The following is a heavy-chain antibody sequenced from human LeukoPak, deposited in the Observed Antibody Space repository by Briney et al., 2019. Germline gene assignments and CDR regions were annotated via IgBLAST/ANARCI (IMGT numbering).Heavy chain of an antibody. Sequence: RGSLRLSCAASGFTSSSYSMNWVRQAPGKGLEWVSYISTSSRTIYYADSVKGRFTISRDNAKNSLYLQMNSLRAEDTAVYYCARDHLRDSSGWPGDYWGQGTLVTVSS. J-gene: IGHJ4*02. CDR2: ISTSSRTI. D-gene: IGHD6-19*01. CDR3: ARDHLRDSSGWPGDY. V-gene: IGHV3-48*01. CDR1: GFTSSSYS.